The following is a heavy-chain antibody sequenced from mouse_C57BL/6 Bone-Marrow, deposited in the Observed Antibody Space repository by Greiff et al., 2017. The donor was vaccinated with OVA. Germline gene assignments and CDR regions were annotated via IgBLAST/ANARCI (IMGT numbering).Heavy chain of an antibody. Sequence: QVQLQQPGAELVKPGASVKLSCKASGYTFTSYWMHWVKQRPGQGLEWIGMIHPNSGSTNYNEKFKSKATLTVDKSSSTAYMQLSSLTSEDSAVYYCALSGAGPYAMDYWGQGTSVTVSS. J-gene: IGHJ4*01. V-gene: IGHV1-64*01. CDR1: GYTFTSYW. CDR2: IHPNSGST. D-gene: IGHD3-1*01. CDR3: ALSGAGPYAMDY.